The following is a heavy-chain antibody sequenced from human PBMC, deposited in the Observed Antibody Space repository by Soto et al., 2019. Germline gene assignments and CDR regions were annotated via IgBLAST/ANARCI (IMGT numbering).Heavy chain of an antibody. CDR3: ARFIASNWFDP. Sequence: GGSLRLSCAASGFPFTSYAMNWVRQAPGMGLEWVSAISGSAYSTYYADSVKGRFTISRDNSKNTLYLQMNSLRAEDTAVYYCARFIASNWFDPWGQGTLVTVSS. D-gene: IGHD6-13*01. V-gene: IGHV3-23*01. J-gene: IGHJ5*02. CDR2: ISGSAYST. CDR1: GFPFTSYA.